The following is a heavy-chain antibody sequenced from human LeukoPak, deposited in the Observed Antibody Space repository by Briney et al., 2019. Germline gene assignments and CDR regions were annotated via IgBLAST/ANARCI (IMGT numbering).Heavy chain of an antibody. V-gene: IGHV3-23*01. CDR3: AKDGSYDSSGYYFY. D-gene: IGHD3-22*01. J-gene: IGHJ4*02. CDR1: GFTFSSNA. Sequence: PGGSLRLSCAASGFTFSSNAMSWVRQAPGKGLEWVSAISGSGGSTYYADSVKGRFTISRDNSKNTLYLQMNSLRAEDTAVYYCAKDGSYDSSGYYFYWGQGTLVTVSS. CDR2: ISGSGGST.